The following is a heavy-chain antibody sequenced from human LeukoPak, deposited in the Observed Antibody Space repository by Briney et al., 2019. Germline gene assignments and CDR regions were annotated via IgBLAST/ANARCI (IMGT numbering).Heavy chain of an antibody. V-gene: IGHV3-53*05. Sequence: GGSLRLSCAASGFTVSSNYMSWVRQAPGKGLEWVSAISGSGDSTYYADSVKGRFTISRDNSKNTLYLQMNSLRAEDTAVYYCTTRGGSFSIFDYWGQGTLVTVSS. CDR1: GFTVSSNY. CDR2: ISGSGDST. J-gene: IGHJ4*02. CDR3: TTRGGSFSIFDY. D-gene: IGHD1-26*01.